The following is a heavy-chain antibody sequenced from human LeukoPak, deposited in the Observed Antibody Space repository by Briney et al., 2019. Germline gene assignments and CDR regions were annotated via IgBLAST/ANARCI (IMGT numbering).Heavy chain of an antibody. CDR3: ARALGTLSIALDY. V-gene: IGHV1-18*01. J-gene: IGHJ4*02. CDR1: AYTFISYG. CDR2: INAYTGNT. D-gene: IGHD2-15*01. Sequence: ASVKVSCKASAYTFISYGFTLVRQAPGQGLEWMGWINAYTGNTNYAQKLQGRVTMTTDTSTSTAYMELRSLRSDDTAVYYCARALGTLSIALDYWGQGTLVTVSS.